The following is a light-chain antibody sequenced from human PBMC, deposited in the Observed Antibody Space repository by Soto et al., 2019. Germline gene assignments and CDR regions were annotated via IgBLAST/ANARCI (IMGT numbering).Light chain of an antibody. Sequence: EIVMTQSPATLSVSPGERATLSCRASQSVSSNLAWYQQKPGQAPRLLIYGASTRATGIPARFSGSGSGTEFTLTLSSPQSEDFAVYYCQQYNNWPPWTVGQGTKVEIK. CDR3: QQYNNWPPWT. CDR1: QSVSSN. J-gene: IGKJ1*01. CDR2: GAS. V-gene: IGKV3-15*01.